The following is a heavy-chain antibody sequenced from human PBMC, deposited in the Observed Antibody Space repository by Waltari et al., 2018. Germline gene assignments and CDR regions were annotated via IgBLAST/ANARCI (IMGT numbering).Heavy chain of an antibody. J-gene: IGHJ2*01. CDR2: IKQDGSEK. CDR1: GFTFSSYW. CDR3: ARDGIAAAGTDWYFDL. D-gene: IGHD6-13*01. V-gene: IGHV3-7*01. Sequence: EVQLVESGGGLVQPGGSLRLSCAASGFTFSSYWMSWVRQAPGKGLEWVANIKQDGSEKYYVDSVKGRFTISRDNAKNSLYRQMNSLRAEDTAVYYCARDGIAAAGTDWYFDLWGRGTLVTVSS.